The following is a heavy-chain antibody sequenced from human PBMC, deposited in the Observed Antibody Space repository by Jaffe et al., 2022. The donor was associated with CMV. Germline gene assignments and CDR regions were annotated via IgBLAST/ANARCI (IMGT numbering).Heavy chain of an antibody. V-gene: IGHV3-21*01. CDR1: GFTFSSYS. Sequence: EVQLVESGGGLVKPGGSLRLSCAASGFTFSSYSMNWVRQAPGKGLEWVSSISSSSSYIYYADSVKGRFTISRDNAKNSLYLQMNSLRAEDTAVYYCARAQFSLGQGGSYYFDYWGQGTLVTVSS. CDR3: ARAQFSLGQGGSYYFDY. CDR2: ISSSSSYI. D-gene: IGHD3-16*01. J-gene: IGHJ4*02.